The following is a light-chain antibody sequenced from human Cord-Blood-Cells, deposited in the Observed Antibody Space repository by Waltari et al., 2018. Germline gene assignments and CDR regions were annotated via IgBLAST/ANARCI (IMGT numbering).Light chain of an antibody. CDR2: KAS. CDR1: QRISSW. Sequence: DIQMTQSPSTLSASVGDRVTITCRASQRISSWLAWYQQKPGKAPKLLIYKASSLESGVPSRFSGSGSGTEFTLTISILQPDDFATYYCQQYNSYSWTFGQGTKVEIK. J-gene: IGKJ1*01. V-gene: IGKV1-5*03. CDR3: QQYNSYSWT.